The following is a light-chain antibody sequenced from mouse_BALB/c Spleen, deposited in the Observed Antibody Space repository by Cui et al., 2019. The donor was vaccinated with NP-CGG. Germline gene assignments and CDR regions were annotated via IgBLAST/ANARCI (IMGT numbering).Light chain of an antibody. J-gene: IGLJ1*01. V-gene: IGLV1*01. Sequence: QAVVTQESALTTSPGETVTLTCRSSTGAVTTSNYANGVQEKPDHFFTGLIDGTNNRAPGVPARCSGSLIGDKAALTITGAQTEDEAIYFCALWYSNHSWVFGGGTKLTVL. CDR3: ALWYSNHSWV. CDR2: GTN. CDR1: TGAVTTSNY.